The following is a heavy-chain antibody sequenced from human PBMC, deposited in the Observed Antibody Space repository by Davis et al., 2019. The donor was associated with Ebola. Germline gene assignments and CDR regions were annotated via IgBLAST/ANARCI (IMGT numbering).Heavy chain of an antibody. D-gene: IGHD2-21*02. CDR3: ARGSEGDSNYYYYYGMDV. CDR2: INAGNGNT. V-gene: IGHV1-3*01. J-gene: IGHJ6*02. Sequence: ASVKVSCKASGYIFTGYAMHWVRQAPGQRLEWMGWINAGNGNTKYSQKFQGRVTITRDTSASTAYMELSSLRSEDTAVYYCARGSEGDSNYYYYYGMDVWGQGTTVTVSS. CDR1: GYIFTGYA.